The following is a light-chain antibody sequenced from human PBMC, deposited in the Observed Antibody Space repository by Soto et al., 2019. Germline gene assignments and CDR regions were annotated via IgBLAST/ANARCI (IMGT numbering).Light chain of an antibody. CDR1: QSVSSW. J-gene: IGKJ4*01. V-gene: IGKV1-5*03. CDR2: KAS. CDR3: EQYSSYPLT. Sequence: DIQMTQSPSTLSASVGDRVTITCRASQSVSSWLAWYQQKPGKAPKLLISKASSLESGVPSRFSGSGSGTEFTLTISSLQPDDFATYYCEQYSSYPLTFGGGTKVEIK.